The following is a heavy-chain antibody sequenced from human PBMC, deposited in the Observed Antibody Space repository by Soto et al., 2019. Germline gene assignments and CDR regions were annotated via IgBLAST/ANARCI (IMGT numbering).Heavy chain of an antibody. CDR2: ISYDGSNK. CDR1: GFSFSSYA. J-gene: IGHJ6*04. Sequence: PGGSLRLSCAASGFSFSSYAMDWVRQAPGKGLEWVAVISYDGSNKYYADSVKGRFTISRDNSKNTLYLQMNSLKAEDTAVYYCARPLYYYYGMDVWGEGTTVTVSS. CDR3: ARPLYYYYGMDV. V-gene: IGHV3-30-3*01.